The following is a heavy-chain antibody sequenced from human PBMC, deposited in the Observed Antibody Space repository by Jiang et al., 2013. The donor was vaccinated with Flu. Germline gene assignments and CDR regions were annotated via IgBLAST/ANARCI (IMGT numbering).Heavy chain of an antibody. CDR3: AHRRHGRGWYQDY. V-gene: IGHV2-5*02. CDR1: SLTTTGVA. J-gene: IGHJ4*02. Sequence: SLTTTGVAVGWIRQPPGKTLEWLALIYWDDDQRYSPSLKSRLTITKDTSKNQVVLTMTETDPVDTATYFCAHRRHGRGWYQDYWGQGVQVTVSS. D-gene: IGHD6-19*01. CDR2: IYWDDDQ.